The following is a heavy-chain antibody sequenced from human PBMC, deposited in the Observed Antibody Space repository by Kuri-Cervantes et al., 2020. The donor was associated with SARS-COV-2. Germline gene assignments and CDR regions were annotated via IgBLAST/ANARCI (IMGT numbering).Heavy chain of an antibody. CDR3: ARGRHGSGTTLLYGMDV. Sequence: ETLSLTCAASGFTFSSYAMSWVRQAPGKGLEWVSAISGSGGSTYYADSVKGRFTISRDNSKNTLYLQMNSLRAEDTAVYYCARGRHGSGTTLLYGMDVWGQGTTVTVSS. J-gene: IGHJ6*02. CDR1: GFTFSSYA. V-gene: IGHV3-23*01. D-gene: IGHD3-10*01. CDR2: ISGSGGST.